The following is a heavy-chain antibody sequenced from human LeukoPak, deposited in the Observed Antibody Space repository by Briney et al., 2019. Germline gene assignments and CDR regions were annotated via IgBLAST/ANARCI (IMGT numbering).Heavy chain of an antibody. J-gene: IGHJ4*02. CDR2: IYYSGST. D-gene: IGHD3-3*01. CDR3: ARDQTYDFWSGYGY. CDR1: GGSISSYY. Sequence: PSETLSLTCTVSGGSISSYYWSWIRQPPGKGLEWIGYIYYSGSTNYNPSLKSRVTISVDTSKNQFSLKLSSVTAADTAVYYCARDQTYDFWSGYGYWGQGTLVTVSS. V-gene: IGHV4-59*01.